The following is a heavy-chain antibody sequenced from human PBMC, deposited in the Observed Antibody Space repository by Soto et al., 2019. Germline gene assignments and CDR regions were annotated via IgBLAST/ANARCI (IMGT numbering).Heavy chain of an antibody. Sequence: QVQLVQSGAEVKKPGSSVKVSCKASGGTFSSYAISWVRQAPGQGLEWMGGIIPISGTANYAQQPQGRVTITADESTSTAYMELSSLRSEDTAVYYCARAPLSYSRSPYYFDYWGQGTLVTVSS. J-gene: IGHJ4*02. CDR1: GGTFSSYA. D-gene: IGHD6-6*01. V-gene: IGHV1-69*12. CDR3: ARAPLSYSRSPYYFDY. CDR2: IIPISGTA.